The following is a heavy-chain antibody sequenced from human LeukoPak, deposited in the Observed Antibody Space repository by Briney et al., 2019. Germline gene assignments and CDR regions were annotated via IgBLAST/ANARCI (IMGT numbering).Heavy chain of an antibody. CDR1: GGSISRYY. D-gene: IGHD3-3*01. V-gene: IGHV4-59*01. CDR2: IYYSGST. J-gene: IGHJ6*03. CDR3: ARGQVTIFGVAISHIYYYYYYMDV. Sequence: SETLSLTCTVSGGSISRYYWSWIRQPPGKGLEWIGYIYYSGSTNYNPSLKSRVTISVDTSKNQFSLKLSSVTAADTAVYYCARGQVTIFGVAISHIYYYYYYMDVWGKGTTVTVSS.